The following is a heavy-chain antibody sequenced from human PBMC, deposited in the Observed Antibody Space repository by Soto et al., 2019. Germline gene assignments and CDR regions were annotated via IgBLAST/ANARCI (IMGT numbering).Heavy chain of an antibody. CDR1: GGSFSGYY. Sequence: KPSETLSLTCAVYGGSFSGYYWSWIRQPPGKGLEWIGEINHSGSTNYNPSLKSRVTISVDTSKNQFSLKLSSVTAADTAVYYCARVGGYSGYPRPRWFDPWGQGTLVTVSS. V-gene: IGHV4-34*01. CDR2: INHSGST. CDR3: ARVGGYSGYPRPRWFDP. J-gene: IGHJ5*02. D-gene: IGHD5-12*01.